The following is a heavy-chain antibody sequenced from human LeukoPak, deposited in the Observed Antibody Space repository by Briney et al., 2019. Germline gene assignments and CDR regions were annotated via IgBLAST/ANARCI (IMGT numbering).Heavy chain of an antibody. J-gene: IGHJ5*02. V-gene: IGHV1-24*01. CDR3: ATDRRDRPAAMGQWFDP. Sequence: ASVKVSCKVSGYTLTELSMHWVRQAPGKGLEWMGGFDPEDGETIYAQKFQGRVTMTEDTSTDTAYMERSSLRSEDTAVYYCATDRRDRPAAMGQWFDPWGQGTLVTVSS. D-gene: IGHD2-2*01. CDR2: FDPEDGET. CDR1: GYTLTELS.